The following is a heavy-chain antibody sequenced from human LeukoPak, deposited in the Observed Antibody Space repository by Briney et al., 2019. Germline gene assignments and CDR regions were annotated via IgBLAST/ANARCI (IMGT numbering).Heavy chain of an antibody. D-gene: IGHD6-19*01. CDR3: ARLTPGIAVAGSEFDY. Sequence: SQTLSLTCTVSGGSISSGGYYWSWIRQPAGKGLEWIGRIYTSGSTNYNPSLKSRVTISVDTSKNQFSLKLSSVTAADTAVYYCARLTPGIAVAGSEFDYWGQGTLVTVSS. J-gene: IGHJ4*02. CDR1: GGSISSGGYY. V-gene: IGHV4-61*02. CDR2: IYTSGST.